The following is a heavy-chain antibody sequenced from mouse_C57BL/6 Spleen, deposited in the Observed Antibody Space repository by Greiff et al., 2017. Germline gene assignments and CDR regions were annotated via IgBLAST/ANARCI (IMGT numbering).Heavy chain of an antibody. CDR1: GYSITSGYY. V-gene: IGHV3-6*01. J-gene: IGHJ1*03. CDR2: ISYDGSN. D-gene: IGHD2-4*01. Sequence: EVKLEESGPGLVKPSQSLSLTCSVTGYSITSGYYWNWIRQFPGNKLEWMGYISYDGSNNYNPSLKNRISITRDTSKNQFFLKLNSVTTEDTATYYCARTYDYDLYWYFDVWGTGTTVTVSS. CDR3: ARTYDYDLYWYFDV.